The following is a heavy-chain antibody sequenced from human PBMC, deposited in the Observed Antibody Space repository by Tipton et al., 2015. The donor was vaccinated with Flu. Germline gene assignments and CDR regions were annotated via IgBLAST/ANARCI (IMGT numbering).Heavy chain of an antibody. V-gene: IGHV4-38-2*01. Sequence: TLSLTCAVSGYSISSGYYWGWIRQPPGKGLEWIGSIYHSGSTYYNPSLKSRVTISVDTSKNQFSPKLSSVTAADTAVYYCARHTGDSVRGVIDYWGQGTLVTVSS. CDR3: ARHTGDSVRGVIDY. J-gene: IGHJ4*02. D-gene: IGHD3-10*02. CDR1: GYSISSGYY. CDR2: IYHSGST.